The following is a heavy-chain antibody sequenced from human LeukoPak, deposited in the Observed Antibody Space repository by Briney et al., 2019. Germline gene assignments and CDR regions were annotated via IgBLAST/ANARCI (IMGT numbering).Heavy chain of an antibody. J-gene: IGHJ4*02. CDR2: IIPILGIA. Sequence: GASVKVSCKASGGTFSSYAISWVRQAPGQGLEWMGRIIPILGIANYAQKFQGRVTITADKSTSTAYMELSSLRSEDTAVYYCARVIRQGSSWSSTFGYWGQGTLVTVSS. D-gene: IGHD6-13*01. V-gene: IGHV1-69*04. CDR1: GGTFSSYA. CDR3: ARVIRQGSSWSSTFGY.